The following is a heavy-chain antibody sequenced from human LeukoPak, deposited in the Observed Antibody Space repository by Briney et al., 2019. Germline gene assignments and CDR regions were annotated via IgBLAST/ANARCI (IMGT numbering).Heavy chain of an antibody. Sequence: SETLSLTCTVSGGSISSGDYYWSWIRQPPGKGLEWIGYIYYSGSTNYKPSLKSRVTISVDTSENQFSLKLSSVTAADTAVYYCARGRTYYYYGMDVWGQGTTVTVSS. J-gene: IGHJ6*02. CDR3: ARGRTYYYYGMDV. CDR1: GGSISSGDYY. V-gene: IGHV4-61*08. CDR2: IYYSGST.